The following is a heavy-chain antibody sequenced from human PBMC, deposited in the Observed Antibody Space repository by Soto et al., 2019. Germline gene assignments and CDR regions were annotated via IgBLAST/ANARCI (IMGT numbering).Heavy chain of an antibody. V-gene: IGHV1-46*01. CDR2: INPNGGST. Sequence: ASVKVSCKASGYTFTHYYMHWVRQAPGQGLEWMGIINPNGGSTTYAQRFRAGFTMTRDTSTSTVYMELSSLRSEDSAVYYCATSVNSAMAFDYWGQGTLVTVSS. CDR1: GYTFTHYY. J-gene: IGHJ4*02. CDR3: ATSVNSAMAFDY. D-gene: IGHD5-18*01.